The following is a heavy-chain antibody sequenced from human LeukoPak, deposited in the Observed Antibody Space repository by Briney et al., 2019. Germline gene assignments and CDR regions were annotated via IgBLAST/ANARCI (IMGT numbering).Heavy chain of an antibody. J-gene: IGHJ5*02. CDR1: GYTFTSYD. D-gene: IGHD2-2*01. Sequence: ASVKVSCKASGYTFTSYDINWVRQATGQGLEWMGWMNPNSGNTGYAQKFQSRVTMTRNTSISTAYMELSSLRSEDTAVYYCARVRGPSKGILDIVVVPAANARTFDPWGQGTLVTVSS. CDR2: MNPNSGNT. V-gene: IGHV1-8*01. CDR3: ARVRGPSKGILDIVVVPAANARTFDP.